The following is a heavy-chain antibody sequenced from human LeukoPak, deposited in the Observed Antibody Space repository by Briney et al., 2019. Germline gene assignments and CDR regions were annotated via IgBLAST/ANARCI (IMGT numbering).Heavy chain of an antibody. CDR2: IYTSGST. V-gene: IGHV4-4*07. J-gene: IGHJ3*02. CDR3: ASSPNWNYARGAFDI. CDR1: GGSISSYY. Sequence: SETLSLTCTVSGGSISSYYWSWIRQPAGKGLEWIGRIYTSGSTNYNPSLKSRVTMSVDTSKNQFFLKLSSVTAADTAVYYCASSPNWNYARGAFDIWGQGTMVTVSS. D-gene: IGHD1-7*01.